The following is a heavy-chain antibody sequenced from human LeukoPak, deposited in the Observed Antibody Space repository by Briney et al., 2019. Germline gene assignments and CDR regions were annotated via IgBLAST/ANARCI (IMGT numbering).Heavy chain of an antibody. D-gene: IGHD6-13*01. J-gene: IGHJ4*02. CDR1: GFTVSSNY. CDR3: AKVTAAGTLEEFDY. Sequence: GGSLRLSCAASGFTVSSNYMSWVRQAPGKGLEWVSVIYSGGSTYYADSVKGRFTISRDNSKNTLYLQMNSLRAEDTAVYYCAKVTAAGTLEEFDYWGQGTLVTVSS. V-gene: IGHV3-66*01. CDR2: IYSGGST.